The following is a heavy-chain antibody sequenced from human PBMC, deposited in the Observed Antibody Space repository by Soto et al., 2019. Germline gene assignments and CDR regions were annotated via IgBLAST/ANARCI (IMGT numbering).Heavy chain of an antibody. CDR3: ARYYGDYVFGLFDY. CDR2: IIPIFGTA. J-gene: IGHJ4*02. V-gene: IGHV1-69*13. Sequence: GASVKVSCKASGGTFSSYAISWVRQAPGQGLEWMGGIIPIFGTANYAQKFQGRVTITADESTSTAYMELSSLRSEDTAVYYCARYYGDYVFGLFDYWGQGNLVTVSS. CDR1: GGTFSSYA. D-gene: IGHD4-17*01.